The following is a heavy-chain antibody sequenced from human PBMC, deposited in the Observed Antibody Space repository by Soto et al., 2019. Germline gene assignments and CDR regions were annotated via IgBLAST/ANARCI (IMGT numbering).Heavy chain of an antibody. CDR1: GFTFSSYG. Sequence: QVQLVESGGGVVRPGRSLRLSCAASGFTFSSYGMHWVRQAPGKGLEWVAVISNNGNNKYNADSVKGRFTISRDNSKNTLYLQMNSLRAEDTAVYYCAKDSGRGSADYYFDFWGQGTLVTVSS. J-gene: IGHJ4*02. CDR3: AKDSGRGSADYYFDF. V-gene: IGHV3-30*18. CDR2: ISNNGNNK. D-gene: IGHD3-10*01.